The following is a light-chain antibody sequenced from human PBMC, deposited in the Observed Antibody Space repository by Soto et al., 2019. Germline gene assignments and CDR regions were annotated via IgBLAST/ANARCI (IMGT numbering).Light chain of an antibody. V-gene: IGLV2-23*01. CDR3: CSYAGSSTSYV. J-gene: IGLJ1*01. CDR1: SSDVGSYNL. CDR2: EGS. Sequence: QSVLTQPASVSGSPGQSITISCTGTSSDVGSYNLVSWYQQHPGKAPKLMIYEGSKRPSGVSNRFSGSKSGSTASLTISGLQAEDEADYYCCSYAGSSTSYVFGTGTKVTV.